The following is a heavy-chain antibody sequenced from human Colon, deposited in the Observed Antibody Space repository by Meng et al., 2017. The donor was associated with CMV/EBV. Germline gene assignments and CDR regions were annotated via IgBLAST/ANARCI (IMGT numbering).Heavy chain of an antibody. D-gene: IGHD1-7*01. CDR3: ARDVELPYYGMDA. CDR1: GFTFKNYE. Sequence: GESLKISCAASGFTFKNYEMNWIRQAPGKGLEWVSYISSSGSDVFFADSVKGRFTISRDNANNSLYLQMNSLRAEDTAIYYCARDVELPYYGMDAWGQGTTVTVSS. J-gene: IGHJ6*02. V-gene: IGHV3-48*03. CDR2: ISSSGSDV.